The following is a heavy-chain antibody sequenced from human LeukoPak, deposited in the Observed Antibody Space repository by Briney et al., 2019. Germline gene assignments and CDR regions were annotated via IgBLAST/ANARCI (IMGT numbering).Heavy chain of an antibody. CDR2: IYSGDSDT. V-gene: IGHV5-51*01. D-gene: IGHD6-13*01. CDR3: ARHLAAGSNFYYYYMDV. J-gene: IGHJ6*03. CDR1: GYSFTSYW. Sequence: GESLKISCKGSGYSFTSYWIGWVRQMPGKGLEWMGIIYSGDSDTRYSPSFQGQVSISADKSISTAYLQWSSLKASDTAMYYCARHLAAGSNFYYYYMDVWGKGTTVTVSS.